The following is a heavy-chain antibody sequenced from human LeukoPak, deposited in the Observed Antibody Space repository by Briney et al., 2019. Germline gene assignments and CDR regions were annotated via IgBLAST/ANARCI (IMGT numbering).Heavy chain of an antibody. D-gene: IGHD5-18*01. J-gene: IGHJ4*02. CDR2: ISGSGDTT. CDR3: ATLPSTKFPYGNNYGYLFNY. CDR1: GFTFSTYA. Sequence: GGSLRLSCAASGFTFSTYAMGWVRQTPGKGLKWVSAISGSGDTTYYPDSVKGRFTISRDNSRNTLYLQMNSLRAEDMAVYYCATLPSTKFPYGNNYGYLFNYWGQGTLVTVSS. V-gene: IGHV3-23*01.